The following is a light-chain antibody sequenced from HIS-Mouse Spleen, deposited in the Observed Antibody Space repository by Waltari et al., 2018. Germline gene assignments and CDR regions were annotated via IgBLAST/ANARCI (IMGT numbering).Light chain of an antibody. CDR3: QAWDSSTAGVV. J-gene: IGLJ2*01. V-gene: IGLV3-1*01. CDR2: QDS. Sequence: SYELTQPPSVSVSPGQTASITCSGDKLGDKYACWYQQKPGQSPVLVIYQDSKRPSGIAERFSGSNSGNTATLTISGTQAMDEADYYCQAWDSSTAGVVFGGGTKLTVL. CDR1: KLGDKY.